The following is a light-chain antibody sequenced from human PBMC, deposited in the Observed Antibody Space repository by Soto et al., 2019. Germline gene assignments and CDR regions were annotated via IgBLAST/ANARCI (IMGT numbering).Light chain of an antibody. CDR1: QNIGRW. J-gene: IGKJ1*01. Sequence: DIQMTQSPSTLSAPIGDRVTISCRASQNIGRWLAWYQQKPGTAPKLLIYHASNLRGGVPSRFSGGGSGTEFTLTISSVQPDDIATYSCQQYNSYSWTFGQGTKVDIK. CDR2: HAS. V-gene: IGKV1-5*01. CDR3: QQYNSYSWT.